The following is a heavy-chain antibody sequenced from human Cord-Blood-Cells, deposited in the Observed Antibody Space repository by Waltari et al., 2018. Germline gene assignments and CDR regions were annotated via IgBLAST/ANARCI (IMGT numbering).Heavy chain of an antibody. CDR3: ARALYWGSMDY. Sequence: EVQLVESGGGLVQPGGSLRLSCVASGFTFSSYEMNWVRQAPGKGLEWVSYISSSGSTIYYEDSVKGRFTISRDNAKNSLYLQMNSLRAEDTAVYYCARALYWGSMDYWGQGTLVTVSS. J-gene: IGHJ4*02. D-gene: IGHD7-27*01. CDR1: GFTFSSYE. CDR2: ISSSGSTI. V-gene: IGHV3-48*03.